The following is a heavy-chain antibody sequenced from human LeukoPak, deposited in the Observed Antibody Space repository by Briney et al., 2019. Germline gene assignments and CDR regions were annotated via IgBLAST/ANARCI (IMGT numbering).Heavy chain of an antibody. CDR3: ARGVLVVVPAAGAFDI. J-gene: IGHJ3*02. CDR1: GGSISSYY. V-gene: IGHV4-4*07. CDR2: IYTSGST. Sequence: SETLSLTCTVSGGSISSYYWSWIRQPAGKGLEWIGRIYTSGSTNYNPSLKSRVTMSVDTSKNQFSLKLSSVTAADTAVYYCARGVLVVVPAAGAFDIWGQGTMVTVSS. D-gene: IGHD2-2*01.